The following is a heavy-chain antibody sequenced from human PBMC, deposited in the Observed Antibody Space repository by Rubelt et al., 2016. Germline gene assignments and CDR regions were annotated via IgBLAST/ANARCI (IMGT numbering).Heavy chain of an antibody. Sequence: AMHWVRQAPGKGLEWVAVISYDGSNKYYADSVKGRFTISRDNSKNTLYLQMNSLRAEDTAVYYCARDLAAAGTPYYYYDGMDVWGQGTTVTVSS. CDR2: ISYDGSNK. CDR1: A. CDR3: ARDLAAAGTPYYYYDGMDV. J-gene: IGHJ6*02. D-gene: IGHD6-13*01. V-gene: IGHV3-30*04.